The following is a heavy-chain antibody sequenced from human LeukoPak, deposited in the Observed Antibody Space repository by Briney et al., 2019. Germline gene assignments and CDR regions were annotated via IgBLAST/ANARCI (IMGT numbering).Heavy chain of an antibody. CDR3: AKDLDIVVVPAAPDY. CDR2: ISYDGSNK. Sequence: GRSLRLYCAASGFTFSSYGMHWVRQAPGKGLEWVAVISYDGSNKYYADSVKGRFTISRDNSKNTLYLQMNSLRAEDTAVYYCAKDLDIVVVPAAPDYWGQGTLVTVSS. D-gene: IGHD2-2*01. V-gene: IGHV3-30*18. CDR1: GFTFSSYG. J-gene: IGHJ4*02.